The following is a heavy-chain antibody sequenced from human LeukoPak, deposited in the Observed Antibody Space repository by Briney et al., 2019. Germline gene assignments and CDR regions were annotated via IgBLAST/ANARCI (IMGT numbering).Heavy chain of an antibody. D-gene: IGHD6-19*01. Sequence: SETLSLTCTVSGGSVSSGSYYWSWIRQPPGTGLEWIGCIYYSGSTNYNPSLKSRVTISVDTSKNQFSLKLSSVTAADTAVYYCARELSGWYAFDIWGQGTMVTVSS. CDR3: ARELSGWYAFDI. CDR2: IYYSGST. V-gene: IGHV4-61*01. CDR1: GGSVSSGSYY. J-gene: IGHJ3*02.